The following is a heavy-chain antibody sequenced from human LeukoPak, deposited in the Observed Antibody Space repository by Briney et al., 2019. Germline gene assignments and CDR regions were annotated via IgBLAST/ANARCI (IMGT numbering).Heavy chain of an antibody. J-gene: IGHJ3*02. Sequence: GGSLRLSCRASAYTFSNYVPRGLRKSPEKGVEWVSTISASGERTYHADSEGGRFTLSRDTSNNTLPLQMNSLRADDTDVYFCAYAGPGYMTFDAFDIWGQGKVVSVSS. V-gene: IGHV3-23*01. D-gene: IGHD2-2*02. CDR2: ISASGERT. CDR3: AYAGPGYMTFDAFDI. CDR1: AYTFSNYV.